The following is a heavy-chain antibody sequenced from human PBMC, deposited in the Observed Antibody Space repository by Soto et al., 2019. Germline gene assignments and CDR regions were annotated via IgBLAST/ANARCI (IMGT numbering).Heavy chain of an antibody. CDR1: GGSVSSGSYY. V-gene: IGHV4-61*01. Sequence: SETLSLTCTVSGGSVSSGSYYWSWIRQPPGKGLEWIGYIYYSGSTNYNPSLKSRVTISVDTSKNQFSLKLSSVTAADTAVYYCARDSGDFWSGYSHYYYGMDVWGQGTTVTVSS. CDR3: ARDSGDFWSGYSHYYYGMDV. D-gene: IGHD3-3*01. J-gene: IGHJ6*02. CDR2: IYYSGST.